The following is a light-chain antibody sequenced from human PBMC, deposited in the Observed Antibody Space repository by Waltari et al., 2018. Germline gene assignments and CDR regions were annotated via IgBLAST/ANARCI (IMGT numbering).Light chain of an antibody. CDR3: NSRDSNGNPFV. Sequence: SSELTQDPAVSVALGQTVRITCQGDSLRSYYANWYRQKPGQAPPLVMYGKNNRPSGIPDRFSGSYSGDTASLTITGAQAEDEADYYCNSRDSNGNPFVFGPATKVTVL. J-gene: IGLJ1*01. CDR1: SLRSYY. V-gene: IGLV3-19*01. CDR2: GKN.